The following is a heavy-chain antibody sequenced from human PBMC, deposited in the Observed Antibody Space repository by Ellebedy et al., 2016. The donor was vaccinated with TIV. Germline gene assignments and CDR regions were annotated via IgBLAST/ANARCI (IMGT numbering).Heavy chain of an antibody. J-gene: IGHJ4*02. CDR2: ISYDGSNK. CDR1: GFTFSSYA. Sequence: GGSLRLXCAASGFTFSSYAMHWVRQAPGKGLEWVAVISYDGSNKYYADSVKGRFTISRDNSKNTLYLQMNSLRAEDTAVYYCARERRYYDSSGYYYGPIPGLVDYWGQGTLVTVSS. CDR3: ARERRYYDSSGYYYGPIPGLVDY. D-gene: IGHD3-22*01. V-gene: IGHV3-30-3*01.